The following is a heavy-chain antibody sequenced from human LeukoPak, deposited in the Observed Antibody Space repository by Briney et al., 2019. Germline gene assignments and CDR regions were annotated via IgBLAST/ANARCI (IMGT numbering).Heavy chain of an antibody. CDR1: GFNFRRFA. J-gene: IGHJ6*02. CDR3: AKTGPNTYGRIYYGMDV. CDR2: VSGSGGST. D-gene: IGHD5-18*01. Sequence: GGSLRLSCAASGFNFRRFAMSWVRQAPGKGLEWVSGVSGSGGSTYYADSVKGRFTISRDNSKNTLYLQMNSLRAEDTAVYYCAKTGPNTYGRIYYGMDVWGQGTTVTVSS. V-gene: IGHV3-23*01.